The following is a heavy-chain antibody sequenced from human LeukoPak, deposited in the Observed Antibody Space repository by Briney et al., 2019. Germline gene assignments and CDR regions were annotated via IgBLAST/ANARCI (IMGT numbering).Heavy chain of an antibody. CDR3: ATSVDGSGYFDFDY. V-gene: IGHV3-66*01. J-gene: IGHJ4*02. CDR2: IYSGGTT. D-gene: IGHD3-22*01. CDR1: GFTLSSNY. Sequence: GWSLRLSRAASGFTLSSNYMNGVRQAPRKGREGVSVIYSGGTTYYADSVKGRFTMSRNNSKTSLYLQMHSLRAEDTAVYYCATSVDGSGYFDFDYWGQGTLVTVSS.